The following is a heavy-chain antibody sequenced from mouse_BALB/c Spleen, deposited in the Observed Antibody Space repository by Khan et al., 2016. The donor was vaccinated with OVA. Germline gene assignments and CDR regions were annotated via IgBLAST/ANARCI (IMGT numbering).Heavy chain of an antibody. CDR3: ARGGYGSPFAY. D-gene: IGHD1-1*01. CDR1: GYTFTSFW. V-gene: IGHV1S127*01. J-gene: IGHJ3*01. CDR2: IDPSKSET. Sequence: QVRLQQSGPELVRPGASVKMSCKASGYTFTSFWIHWVKQRPGQGLEWIGMIDPSKSETRLNQKFKDKATLNVDKSSNTAYMQLSRLTSEDSAVYYGARGGYGSPFAYWGQGTLVTVSA.